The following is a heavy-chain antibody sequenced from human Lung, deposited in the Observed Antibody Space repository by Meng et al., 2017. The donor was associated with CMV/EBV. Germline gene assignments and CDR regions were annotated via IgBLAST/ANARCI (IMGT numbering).Heavy chain of an antibody. D-gene: IGHD5-12*01. CDR2: IRYDGSNT. CDR3: ANRYSGFEDVWYFDY. V-gene: IGHV3-30*02. Sequence: GESLKISCAMSGFTLSSYGMHWVRQAPGKGLEWVAFIRYDGSNTYYADSVKGRFTISRDNSKNTLYLQMNSLRAEDTAVYYCANRYSGFEDVWYFDYWARERWSPSPQ. CDR1: GFTLSSYG. J-gene: IGHJ4*02.